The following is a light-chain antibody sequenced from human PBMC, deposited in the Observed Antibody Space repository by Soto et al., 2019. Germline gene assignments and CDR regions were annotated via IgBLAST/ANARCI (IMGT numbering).Light chain of an antibody. V-gene: IGKV2-30*01. Sequence: DVVMAQSPLSLPVTLGQPASISCRSSQSLLYSDGNIYLNWFHQRPGQSPRSLIYKVSNRDSGVPDRFSGSGSGTDFTLKISRVEAEDVGIYYCMQGTHWPITFGGGTKVEIK. CDR2: KVS. CDR3: MQGTHWPIT. J-gene: IGKJ4*01. CDR1: QSLLYSDGNIY.